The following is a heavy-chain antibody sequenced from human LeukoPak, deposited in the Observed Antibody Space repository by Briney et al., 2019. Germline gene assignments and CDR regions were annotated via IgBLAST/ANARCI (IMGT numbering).Heavy chain of an antibody. V-gene: IGHV4-34*01. CDR1: GGSFSGYN. CDR2: VNHSGGT. CDR3: ARGYSSSWFDH. D-gene: IGHD6-13*01. Sequence: SETLSLTCAVYGGSFSGYNCSWIRQPPGKGLKWIGEVNHSGGTNYNPSLNSGVTISVDTSKNTFSLKLSSVTAADTAVYYCARGYSSSWFDHWGQGTLVTISS. J-gene: IGHJ5*02.